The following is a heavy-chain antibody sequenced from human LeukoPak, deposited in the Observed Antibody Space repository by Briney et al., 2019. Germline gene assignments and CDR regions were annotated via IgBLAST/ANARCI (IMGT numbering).Heavy chain of an antibody. CDR2: IQYDGSNK. CDR1: GFTFSDPY. CDR3: AKDVVGQQWLENY. V-gene: IGHV3-30*02. Sequence: GGSLRLSCEASGFTFSDPYMSWIRQAPGKGLEWVAFIQYDGSNKLYGDSVKGRFTISRDNSKNTLYLQMNGLRPEDTAVYYCAKDVVGQQWLENYWGQGTLVTVSS. J-gene: IGHJ4*02. D-gene: IGHD6-19*01.